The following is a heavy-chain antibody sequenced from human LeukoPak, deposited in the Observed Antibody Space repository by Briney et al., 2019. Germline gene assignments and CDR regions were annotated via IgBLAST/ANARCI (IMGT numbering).Heavy chain of an antibody. J-gene: IGHJ4*02. CDR1: GGTFSSYA. V-gene: IGHV1-46*01. CDR3: ARDRGRRLLVLGCDY. Sequence: GASVNVSCKASGGTFSSYAISWVRQAPGQGLEWMGIINPSGGSTSYAQKFQGRVTMTRDTSTSTVYMEVSSLRSEDTAVYYCARDRGRRLLVLGCDYWGQGTLVTVSS. D-gene: IGHD3-22*01. CDR2: INPSGGST.